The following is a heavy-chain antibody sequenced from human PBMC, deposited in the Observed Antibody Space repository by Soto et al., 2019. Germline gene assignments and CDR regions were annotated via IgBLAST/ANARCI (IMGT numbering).Heavy chain of an antibody. CDR3: ARAIAVGSTSLDY. CDR2: ISSRSSTI. J-gene: IGHJ4*02. V-gene: IGHV3-48*02. CDR1: GFTFVDYT. Sequence: PGGSLRLSCAASGFTFVDYTMHWVRQAPGKGLEWVSLISSRSSTIYHADSVKGRFTISRDNAKNSLYLQMDSLRDEDTAVYFCARAIAVGSTSLDYWGLGTRVTVSS. D-gene: IGHD6-19*01.